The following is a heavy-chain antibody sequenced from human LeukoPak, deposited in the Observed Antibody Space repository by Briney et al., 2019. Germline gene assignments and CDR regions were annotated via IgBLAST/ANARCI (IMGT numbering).Heavy chain of an antibody. CDR2: IYYSGST. V-gene: IGHV4-59*08. D-gene: IGHD2-2*01. Sequence: SETLSLTCTVSGGSISSYYWSWIRQPPGKGLEWIGYIYYSGSTNYNPSLKSRVTISVDTSKNQFSLKLSSVTAADTAVYYCARGSIFLYCSSTSCYLSWFDPWGQGTLVTVSS. CDR1: GGSISSYY. CDR3: ARGSIFLYCSSTSCYLSWFDP. J-gene: IGHJ5*02.